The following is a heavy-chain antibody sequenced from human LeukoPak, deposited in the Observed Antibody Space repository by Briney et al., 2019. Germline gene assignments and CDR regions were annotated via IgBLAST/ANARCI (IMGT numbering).Heavy chain of an antibody. D-gene: IGHD3-22*01. Sequence: ASVNVSCKASGYTFTSYGISWVRQAPGQGLEWMGWISAYNGNTNYAQNLQGRVTMTTDTSTSTAYMELRSLRSDDTAVYYCARRHYYHSSGYSSEAFDIWGQGTMVTVSS. J-gene: IGHJ3*02. V-gene: IGHV1-18*01. CDR1: GYTFTSYG. CDR3: ARRHYYHSSGYSSEAFDI. CDR2: ISAYNGNT.